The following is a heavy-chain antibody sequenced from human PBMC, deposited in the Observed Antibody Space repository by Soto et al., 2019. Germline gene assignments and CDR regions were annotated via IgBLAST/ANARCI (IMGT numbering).Heavy chain of an antibody. J-gene: IGHJ4*02. Sequence: PGGYLILSCAASVFTFSSYGMHWVRQAPGKGLEWVAVISYYGSNKYYADSVKGRFTISRDNSKNTLYMQMNSLRAEDTAVSYCAKDYDTARGMAFDDWGQGTLVTVSS. CDR1: VFTFSSYG. CDR3: AKDYDTARGMAFDD. CDR2: ISYYGSNK. D-gene: IGHD5-18*01. V-gene: IGHV3-30*18.